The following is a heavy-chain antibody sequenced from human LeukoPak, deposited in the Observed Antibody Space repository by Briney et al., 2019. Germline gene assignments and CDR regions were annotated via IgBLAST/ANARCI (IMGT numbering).Heavy chain of an antibody. J-gene: IGHJ6*02. V-gene: IGHV3-66*01. CDR1: GFTVSENY. CDR2: IYSGGLT. D-gene: IGHD6-19*01. Sequence: PGGSLRLSCAVSGFTVSENYMSWVRQAPGKGLEWVSTIYSGGLTYYADPVEGKFTISRDNSKNTLYLQMSSLRAEDTAVYYCVRDRWPGLGDFWGQGTTVTVSS. CDR3: VRDRWPGLGDF.